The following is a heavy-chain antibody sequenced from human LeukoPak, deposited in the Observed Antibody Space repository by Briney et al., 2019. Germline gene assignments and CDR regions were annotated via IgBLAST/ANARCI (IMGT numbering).Heavy chain of an antibody. J-gene: IGHJ4*02. CDR2: IKQDGSEK. D-gene: IGHD5-12*01. CDR1: GFTFSSYW. V-gene: IGHV3-7*01. CDR3: ARDSPLGYSGYDSCFDY. Sequence: GGSLRLSCAASGFTFSSYWMSWVRQAPGKGLEWVANIKQDGSEKYYVDSVKGRFTISRDNAKNSLYLQMNSLRAEDAAVYYCARDSPLGYSGYDSCFDYWGQGTLVTVSS.